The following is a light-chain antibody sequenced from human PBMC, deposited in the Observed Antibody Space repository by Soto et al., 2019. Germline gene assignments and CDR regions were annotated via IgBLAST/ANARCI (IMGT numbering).Light chain of an antibody. J-gene: IGLJ2*01. V-gene: IGLV2-23*01. Sequence: QSALTQPASVSGSPGQSITISCTGTSSDVGSYNLVSWYQQHPGKAPKLMIYEGSKRPSGVSNRFSGPKSGNTASLTISGLQAEDEADYYCCSYAGSSPVVFGGGTKVTVL. CDR3: CSYAGSSPVV. CDR1: SSDVGSYNL. CDR2: EGS.